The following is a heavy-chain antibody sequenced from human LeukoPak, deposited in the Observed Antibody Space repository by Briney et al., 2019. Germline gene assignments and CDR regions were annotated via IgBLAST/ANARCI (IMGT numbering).Heavy chain of an antibody. CDR2: ISAYNGNT. CDR3: ARSYHYDSSGYYYNYFDY. D-gene: IGHD3-22*01. CDR1: GYTFTSYG. J-gene: IGHJ4*02. Sequence: ASVKVSCKASGYTFTSYGISWVRQAPGQGLEWMGWISAYNGNTNYAQNLQGRVTMTADTSTSTAYMELRSLRSDDTAVYYCARSYHYDSSGYYYNYFDYWGQGTLVTVSS. V-gene: IGHV1-18*01.